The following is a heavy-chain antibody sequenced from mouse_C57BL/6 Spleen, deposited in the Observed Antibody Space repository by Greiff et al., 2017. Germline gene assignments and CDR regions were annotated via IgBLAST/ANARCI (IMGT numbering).Heavy chain of an antibody. D-gene: IGHD1-1*01. CDR1: GYTFTDYY. V-gene: IGHV1-76*01. J-gene: IGHJ2*01. CDR3: ARSITTHLDY. CDR2: IYPGSGNT. Sequence: QVQLQQSGAELVRPGASVKLSCKASGYTFTDYYINWVKQRPGQGLEWIARIYPGSGNTYYNEKFKGKATLTAEKSSSTAYMQLSSLTSEDSAVYFCARSITTHLDYWGQGTTLTVSS.